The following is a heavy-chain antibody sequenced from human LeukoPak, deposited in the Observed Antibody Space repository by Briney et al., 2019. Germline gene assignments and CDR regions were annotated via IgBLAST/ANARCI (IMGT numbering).Heavy chain of an antibody. CDR1: GGTFSSYA. CDR3: ARVIAVAQAFDT. D-gene: IGHD6-19*01. V-gene: IGHV1-69*06. J-gene: IGHJ3*02. CDR2: IIPIFGTA. Sequence: WASVEVSCKASGGTFSSYAISWVRQAPGQGLEWMGGIIPIFGTANYAQKFQGRVTITADKSTSTAYMELSSLRSEDTAVYYCARVIAVAQAFDTWGQRTMVTVSS.